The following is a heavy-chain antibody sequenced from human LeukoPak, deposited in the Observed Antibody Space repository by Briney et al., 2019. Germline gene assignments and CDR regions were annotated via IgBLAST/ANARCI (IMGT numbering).Heavy chain of an antibody. J-gene: IGHJ5*02. CDR1: GGSISSYY. CDR2: IYYSGST. CDR3: ARVVTMVRGVIRWVWFDP. Sequence: PSETLSLTCTVSGGSISSYYWSWIRQPPGKGLEWIGYIYYSGSTNYNPSLKSRVTISVATSKNQFSLKLSSVTAADTAVYYCARVVTMVRGVIRWVWFDPWGQGTLVTVSS. D-gene: IGHD3-10*01. V-gene: IGHV4-59*01.